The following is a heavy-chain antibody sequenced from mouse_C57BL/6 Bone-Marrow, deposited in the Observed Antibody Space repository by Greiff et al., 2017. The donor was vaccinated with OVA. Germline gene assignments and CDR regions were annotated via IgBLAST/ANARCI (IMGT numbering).Heavy chain of an antibody. CDR3: ARQALSWFAY. Sequence: EVMLVESGGGLVKPGGSLKLSCAASGFTFSSYTMSWVRQTPEKRLEWVATISGGGGNTYYPDSVKGRFTISRDNAKNTLYLQMSSLRSEDTALYYCARQALSWFAYWGQGTLVTVSA. CDR1: GFTFSSYT. V-gene: IGHV5-9*01. J-gene: IGHJ3*01. CDR2: ISGGGGNT.